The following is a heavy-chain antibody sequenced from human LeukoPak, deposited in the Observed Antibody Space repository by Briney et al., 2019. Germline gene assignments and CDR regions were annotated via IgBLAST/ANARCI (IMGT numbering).Heavy chain of an antibody. Sequence: ASVKVSCKTSGYTFTDYYLHWVRQAPGQGLEWMGWINPNNGGTSSAQKFQGRVTMIRDTSITTVYMEVAWLTSEDTAIYYCARADRLDGDPYLIGPWGQGTLVTVSS. CDR2: INPNNGGT. D-gene: IGHD2-21*01. CDR3: ARADRLDGDPYLIGP. J-gene: IGHJ5*02. V-gene: IGHV1-2*02. CDR1: GYTFTDYY.